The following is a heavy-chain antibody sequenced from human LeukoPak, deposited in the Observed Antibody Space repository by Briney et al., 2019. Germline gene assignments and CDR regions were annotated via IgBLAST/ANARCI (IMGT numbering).Heavy chain of an antibody. CDR1: GFTFSSYA. D-gene: IGHD3-10*01. CDR2: ISGSGGST. CDR3: AKGGSAGTGRWFDP. Sequence: VGSLRLSCAASGFTFSSYAMSWVRQAPGKGLEWVSAISGSGGSTYYADSVKGRFTISRDNSKNTLYLQMNSLRAEDTAVYYCAKGGSAGTGRWFDPWGQGTLVTVSS. J-gene: IGHJ5*02. V-gene: IGHV3-23*01.